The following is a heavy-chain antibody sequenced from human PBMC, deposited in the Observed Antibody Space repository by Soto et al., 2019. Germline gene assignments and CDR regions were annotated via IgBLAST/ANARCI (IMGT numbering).Heavy chain of an antibody. CDR1: GYIFASYW. V-gene: IGHV5-10-1*01. CDR3: PRHSGSSLPDDY. J-gene: IGHJ4*02. Sequence: PGESLKISCQGSGYIFASYWITWVRQLPGKGLEWVGKIDPSDSYTYYSPSFQGHVTISADTSLSTAYLQWSSLRASDTAMYYCPRHSGSSLPDDYWGQGSRVTVSS. D-gene: IGHD1-26*01. CDR2: IDPSDSYT.